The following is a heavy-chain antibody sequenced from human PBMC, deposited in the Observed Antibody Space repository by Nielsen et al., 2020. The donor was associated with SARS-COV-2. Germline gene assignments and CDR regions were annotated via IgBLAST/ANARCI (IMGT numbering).Heavy chain of an antibody. CDR2: ISPNRGAT. D-gene: IGHD1-14*01. V-gene: IGHV1-2*06. J-gene: IGHJ6*02. CDR3: ATEVNQGGMDV. Sequence: ASVKVSCKASGYTATDYFVHWVRQASGQGLEWMGRISPNRGATNYAQTFQGRVIMTRDTSTATAYIELSRLTSDDTAVYYCATEVNQGGMDVWGQGTTVIVSS. CDR1: GYTATDYF.